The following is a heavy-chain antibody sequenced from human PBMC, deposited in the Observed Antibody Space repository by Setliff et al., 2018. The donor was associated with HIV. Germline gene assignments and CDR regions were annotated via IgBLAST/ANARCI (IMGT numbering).Heavy chain of an antibody. CDR1: GFTFSSSW. D-gene: IGHD5-12*01. CDR2: MNRDGREK. CDR3: LVAVEEDV. J-gene: IGHJ6*02. V-gene: IGHV3-7*02. Sequence: QSGGSLRLSCAASGFTFSSSWMTWVRQAPGRGLEYVAGMNRDGREKLYADSVKGRFSISRDNAKNSLYLQMNSLRAEDTAVYYCLVAVEEDVWGQGTTVTVSS.